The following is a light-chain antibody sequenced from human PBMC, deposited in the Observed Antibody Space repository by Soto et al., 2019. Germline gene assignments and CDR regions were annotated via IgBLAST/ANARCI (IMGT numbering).Light chain of an antibody. CDR1: SSDVGGYNY. CDR2: LVS. V-gene: IGLV2-11*01. J-gene: IGLJ1*01. Sequence: QAVLTQPRSVSGSPGQSVTISCTGTSSDVGGYNYVSWYQQHPGKAPKVMIYLVSKRPSGVPDRFSGSKSGNTASLTISGLQAEYDSDYYCCSYARNYLYLFGTGTK. CDR3: CSYARNYLYL.